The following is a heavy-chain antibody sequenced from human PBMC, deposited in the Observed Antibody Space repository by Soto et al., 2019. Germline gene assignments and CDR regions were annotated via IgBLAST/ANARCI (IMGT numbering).Heavy chain of an antibody. Sequence: PGELMQISYKGSGYSFTNYWIGWVRKMNGKGLEWMGIIYPGDSDTRYSPSFQGQVTISADKSISTAYLQWSSLKASDTAMYYCARAMVRGKNYYGVDVWGQGTTVTVSS. D-gene: IGHD3-10*01. V-gene: IGHV5-51*01. CDR3: ARAMVRGKNYYGVDV. CDR2: IYPGDSDT. CDR1: GYSFTNYW. J-gene: IGHJ6*02.